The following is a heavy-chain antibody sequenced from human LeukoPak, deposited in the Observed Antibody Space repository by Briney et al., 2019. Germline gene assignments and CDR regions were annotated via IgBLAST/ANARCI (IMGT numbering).Heavy chain of an antibody. Sequence: SETLSLTCTVSGGSISSYYWSWIRQPPGKGLEWIGYIYYSGSTNYNPSLKSRVTISVDTSKNQFSLKLSSVTAADTAVYYCARTSPYHRRYCSSTSCPQPFDYWGQGTLVTVSS. J-gene: IGHJ4*02. CDR1: GGSISSYY. D-gene: IGHD2-2*01. V-gene: IGHV4-59*01. CDR2: IYYSGST. CDR3: ARTSPYHRRYCSSTSCPQPFDY.